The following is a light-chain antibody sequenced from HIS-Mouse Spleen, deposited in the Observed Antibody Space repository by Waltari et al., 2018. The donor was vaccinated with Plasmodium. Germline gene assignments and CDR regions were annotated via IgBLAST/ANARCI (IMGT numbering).Light chain of an antibody. V-gene: IGKV3-15*01. CDR2: GAS. Sequence: EIVMTQSPATLSVSPGVRATLSCRASQSVSSNLAWYQQKPGQAPRLLIYGASTRATGIPARFSGSGSGTEFTLTISSMQSEDFATYYCQQYYSYPFTFGPGTKVDIK. J-gene: IGKJ3*01. CDR1: QSVSSN. CDR3: QQYYSYPFT.